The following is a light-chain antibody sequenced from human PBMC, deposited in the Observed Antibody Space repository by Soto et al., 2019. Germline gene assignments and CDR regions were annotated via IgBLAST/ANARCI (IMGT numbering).Light chain of an antibody. Sequence: AIRMTQSPSSLSASTGDRVTITCRASQGISSYLAWYQQKPGKAPKLLIYAASTLQSGVPSRFSGSASGTEFTLTISCLQSEDFATYYCQQYYSYPLTFGGGTKVEIK. CDR2: AAS. CDR1: QGISSY. CDR3: QQYYSYPLT. J-gene: IGKJ4*01. V-gene: IGKV1-8*01.